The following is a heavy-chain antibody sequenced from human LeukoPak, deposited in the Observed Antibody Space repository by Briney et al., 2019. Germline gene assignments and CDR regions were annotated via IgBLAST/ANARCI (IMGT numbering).Heavy chain of an antibody. Sequence: SETLSLTCTVSGGSISSDYWSWIRQPPGKGLEWIGYMYYSGSTNYNPSLKSRVTISVDTSKNQFSLKSSSVSAADTAVYYCARMVATRYFDYWGQGTLVTVSS. CDR3: ARMVATRYFDY. V-gene: IGHV4-59*01. J-gene: IGHJ4*02. CDR2: MYYSGST. CDR1: GGSISSDY. D-gene: IGHD5-12*01.